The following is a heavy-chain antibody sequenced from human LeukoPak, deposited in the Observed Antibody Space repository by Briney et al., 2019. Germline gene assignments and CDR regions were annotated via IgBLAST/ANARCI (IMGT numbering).Heavy chain of an antibody. J-gene: IGHJ4*02. CDR1: GFTFSSYS. V-gene: IGHV3-21*01. D-gene: IGHD6-13*01. Sequence: GGSLRLSCAASGFTFSSYSMNWVRQAPGKGLEWVSFISSSSSYIYYADSVKGRFTISRDNAKNSLYLQMNSLRAEDTAVYYCARGSSRWYYFDYWGQGTLVTVSS. CDR3: ARGSSRWYYFDY. CDR2: ISSSSSYI.